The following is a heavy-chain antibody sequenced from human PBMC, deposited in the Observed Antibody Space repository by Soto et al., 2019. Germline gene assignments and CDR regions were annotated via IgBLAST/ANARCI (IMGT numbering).Heavy chain of an antibody. V-gene: IGHV4-59*01. J-gene: IGHJ3*02. Sequence: PSETLSLTCTVSGGSISSYYWSWIRQPPGKGLEWIGYIYYSGSTNYNPSLKSRVTISVDTSKNQFSLKLSSVTAADTAVYYCAIDLNCSGGSCYNPSDAFDIWGQGTMVTVSS. CDR3: AIDLNCSGGSCYNPSDAFDI. CDR2: IYYSGST. D-gene: IGHD2-15*01. CDR1: GGSISSYY.